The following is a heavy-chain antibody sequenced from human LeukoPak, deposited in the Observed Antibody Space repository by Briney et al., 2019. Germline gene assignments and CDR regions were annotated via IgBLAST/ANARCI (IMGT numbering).Heavy chain of an antibody. Sequence: SETLSLTCAVYGGSFSGYYWSWIRQPPGKGLEWIGEINHSGSTNYNPSLKSRVTISVDTSKNQFSLKLSSVTAADTAVYYCARDRSTYYYDSSGYPNAFDIWGQGTMVTVSS. V-gene: IGHV4-34*01. CDR1: GGSFSGYY. D-gene: IGHD3-22*01. CDR3: ARDRSTYYYDSSGYPNAFDI. J-gene: IGHJ3*02. CDR2: INHSGST.